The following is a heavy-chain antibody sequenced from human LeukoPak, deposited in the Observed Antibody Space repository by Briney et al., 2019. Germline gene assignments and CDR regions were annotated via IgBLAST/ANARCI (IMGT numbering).Heavy chain of an antibody. D-gene: IGHD5-24*01. CDR2: ISAYNGNT. CDR3: ARVPRDGLNY. V-gene: IGHV1-18*01. Sequence: ASVKVSCKASGYTFISYSISWVRQAPGQGLEWMGWISAYNGNTNYAQNLQGRVTMTTDTSMSTAYMELSSLRSDDTAVYYCARVPRDGLNYWGQGTLVTVSS. J-gene: IGHJ4*02. CDR1: GYTFISYS.